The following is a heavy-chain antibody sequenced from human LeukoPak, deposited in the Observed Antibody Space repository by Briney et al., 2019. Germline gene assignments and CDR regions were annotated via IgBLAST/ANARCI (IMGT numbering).Heavy chain of an antibody. D-gene: IGHD3-10*01. CDR2: IYTSGST. Sequence: SETLSLTCTVSGGSISSYYWSWIRQPAGKGLEWIGRIYTSGSTNYNPSLKSRVTMSVDTSKNQFSLKLSSVTAADTAVYYCARSPGYGSGSYHPYYYYSMDVWGKGTTVTVSS. V-gene: IGHV4-4*07. CDR1: GGSISSYY. J-gene: IGHJ6*03. CDR3: ARSPGYGSGSYHPYYYYSMDV.